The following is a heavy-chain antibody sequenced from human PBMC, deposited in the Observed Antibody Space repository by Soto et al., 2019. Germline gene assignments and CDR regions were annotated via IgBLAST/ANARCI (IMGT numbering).Heavy chain of an antibody. J-gene: IGHJ4*02. V-gene: IGHV1-18*01. CDR2: ISAYNGNT. Sequence: ASVKVSCKASGYTFTNYGISWVRQAPGQGLEWMGWISAYNGNTDYAQKFQGRVTMSTDISATTAYMELRSLRSDDTAVYYCARDRSSSSHWGQGTLVTVPQ. CDR1: GYTFTNYG. CDR3: ARDRSSSSH. D-gene: IGHD6-6*01.